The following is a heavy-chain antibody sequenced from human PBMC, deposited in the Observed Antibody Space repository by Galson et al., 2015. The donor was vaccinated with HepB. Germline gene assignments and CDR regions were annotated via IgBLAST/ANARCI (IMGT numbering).Heavy chain of an antibody. CDR2: IKEDGSAK. CDR3: VRDIYGSGSYYSDY. V-gene: IGHV3-7*03. D-gene: IGHD3-10*01. CDR1: GFTFSTYW. Sequence: SLRLSCAASGFTFSTYWVHWVRQAPGKGLEWVANIKEDGSAKFYADSVKGRFTISRDNAENSLYLQMNSLRVEDTAVYYCVRDIYGSGSYYSDYWGQGTLVTVSP. J-gene: IGHJ4*02.